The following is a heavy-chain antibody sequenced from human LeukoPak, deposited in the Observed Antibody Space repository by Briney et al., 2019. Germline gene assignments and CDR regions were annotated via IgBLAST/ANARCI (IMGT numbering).Heavy chain of an antibody. CDR3: ARGTRDGYNHNFDY. CDR2: IIPIFGTA. Sequence: AASVKVSCKASGGTFSSYAISWVRQAPGQGLEWMGGIIPIFGTANYAQKFQGRVTITADESTSTAYMELSSLRSEDTAVYCCARGTRDGYNHNFDYWGQGTLVTVSS. J-gene: IGHJ4*02. V-gene: IGHV1-69*13. CDR1: GGTFSSYA. D-gene: IGHD5-24*01.